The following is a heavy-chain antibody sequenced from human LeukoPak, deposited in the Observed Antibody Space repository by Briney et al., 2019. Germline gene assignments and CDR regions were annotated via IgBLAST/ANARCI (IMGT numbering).Heavy chain of an antibody. CDR1: GFPVRSRY. J-gene: IGHJ4*01. V-gene: IGHV3-23*01. CDR3: AKGIYSSGWSYFDH. CDR2: LSGSGITT. Sequence: PGGSLRLSCEVSGFPVRSRYMTWVRQAPGKGLECVSTLSGSGITTYYADSVKGRFTISRDNSKNTLYLQMNSLRAEDTAVYYCAKGIYSSGWSYFDHWGHGTLVTVSS. D-gene: IGHD6-19*01.